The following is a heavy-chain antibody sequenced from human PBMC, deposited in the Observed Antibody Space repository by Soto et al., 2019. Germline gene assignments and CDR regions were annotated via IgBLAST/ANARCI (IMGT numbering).Heavy chain of an antibody. CDR2: TYYRSKWYN. Sequence: PSQTLSLTCAISGDSVSSNSAAWNWIRQSPSRGLEWLGRTYYRSKWYNDYAVSVKSRITINPDTSKNQFSLQLNSVTPEDTAVYYCARDTIAAKIYYYGMDVWGQGTTVTVYS. V-gene: IGHV6-1*01. D-gene: IGHD6-13*01. CDR1: GDSVSSNSAA. J-gene: IGHJ6*02. CDR3: ARDTIAAKIYYYGMDV.